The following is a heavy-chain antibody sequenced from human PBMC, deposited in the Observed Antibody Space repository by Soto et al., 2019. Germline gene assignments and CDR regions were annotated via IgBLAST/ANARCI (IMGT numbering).Heavy chain of an antibody. J-gene: IGHJ6*02. V-gene: IGHV1-18*01. D-gene: IGHD3-22*01. Sequence: ASVKVSCEASGYRFTSYGINWVRQAPGQGLEWLGWISAYDGNTNYAQILQGRVSMTTDTSANTAYMELRSLRADDTAMYYCARGGYYDSSGSRNYYYYGMNVWGQGTTVTVSS. CDR1: GYRFTSYG. CDR2: ISAYDGNT. CDR3: ARGGYYDSSGSRNYYYYGMNV.